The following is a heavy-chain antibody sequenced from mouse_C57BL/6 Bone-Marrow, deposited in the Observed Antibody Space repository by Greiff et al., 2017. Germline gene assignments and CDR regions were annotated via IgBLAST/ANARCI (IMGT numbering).Heavy chain of an antibody. CDR1: GYTFTSYG. J-gene: IGHJ2*01. V-gene: IGHV1-81*01. D-gene: IGHD1-1*01. CDR3: ARAYYYGSSYGY. CDR2: IYPRSGNT. Sequence: VQLQQSGAELARPGASVKLSCKASGYTFTSYGISWVKQRTGQGLEWIGEIYPRSGNTYYNEKFKGKATLTADKSASTAYMELRSLTSEDSAVYFCARAYYYGSSYGYWGQGTTLTVSS.